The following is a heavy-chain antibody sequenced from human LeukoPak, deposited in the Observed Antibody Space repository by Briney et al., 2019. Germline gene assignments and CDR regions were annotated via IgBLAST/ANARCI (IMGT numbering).Heavy chain of an antibody. J-gene: IGHJ4*02. CDR3: AKDKGEQLVPGDYFDY. D-gene: IGHD6-13*01. CDR1: GFTFDDYA. CDR2: ISWNSGSI. Sequence: PGGSLRLSCAASGFTFDDYAMHWVRQAPGKGLEWVSGISWNSGSIGYADSVKGRFTISRDNAKNSLYLQMNSLRAEDTALYYCAKDKGEQLVPGDYFDYWGQGTLVTVSS. V-gene: IGHV3-9*01.